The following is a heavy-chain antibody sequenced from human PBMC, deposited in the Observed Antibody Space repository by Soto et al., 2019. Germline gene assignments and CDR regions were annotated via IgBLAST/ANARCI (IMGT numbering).Heavy chain of an antibody. CDR2: ISGSGGST. Sequence: GESLKISCAASGFTFSSYAMSWVRQAPGKGLEWVSAISGSGGSTYYADSVKGRFTISRDNSKNTLYLQMNSLRAEDTAVYYCAKDLRVQLWYFDYWGQGTLVTVSS. CDR3: AKDLRVQLWYFDY. D-gene: IGHD5-18*01. V-gene: IGHV3-23*01. J-gene: IGHJ4*02. CDR1: GFTFSSYA.